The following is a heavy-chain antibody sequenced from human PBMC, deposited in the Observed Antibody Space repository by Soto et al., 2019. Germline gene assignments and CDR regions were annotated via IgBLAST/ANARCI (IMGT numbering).Heavy chain of an antibody. Sequence: GGSLRLSCAASGFTFSSYAMSWVRQAPGKGLEWVSAISGSGGSTYYADSVKGRFTISRDNSKNTLYLQMNSLRAEDTAVYYCAKVSPSYSYAKYYFDYWGQGTLVTVSS. CDR2: ISGSGGST. J-gene: IGHJ4*02. V-gene: IGHV3-23*01. CDR3: AKVSPSYSYAKYYFDY. CDR1: GFTFSSYA. D-gene: IGHD5-18*01.